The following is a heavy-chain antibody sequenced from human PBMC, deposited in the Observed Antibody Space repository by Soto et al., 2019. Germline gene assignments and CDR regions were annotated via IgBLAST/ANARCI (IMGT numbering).Heavy chain of an antibody. Sequence: QVQLVQSGAEVKKPGSSVKVSCKASGGTFSSYAISWVRQSPGQGLEWMGGIIPIFGTANYAQKFQGRVTITADESTSTDYMELSSLRSEDTAVYYCIAYCGGDCQYWFDPWGQGTLVTVSS. V-gene: IGHV1-69*01. D-gene: IGHD2-21*02. J-gene: IGHJ5*02. CDR2: IIPIFGTA. CDR3: IAYCGGDCQYWFDP. CDR1: GGTFSSYA.